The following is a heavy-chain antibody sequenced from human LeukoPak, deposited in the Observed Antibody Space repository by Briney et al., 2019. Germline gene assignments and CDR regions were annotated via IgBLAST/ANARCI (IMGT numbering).Heavy chain of an antibody. CDR1: GFTFSSYG. Sequence: GGSLRLSCAASGFTFSSYGMHWVRQAPGKGLEWVAFIRYDGSNKYYADSVKGRFTISRDNSKNTLYLQMNSLRAEDTAVYYCATLRDIVVVATTPTDVWGKGTTVIVSS. J-gene: IGHJ6*04. V-gene: IGHV3-30*02. CDR2: IRYDGSNK. CDR3: ATLRDIVVVATTPTDV. D-gene: IGHD2-2*01.